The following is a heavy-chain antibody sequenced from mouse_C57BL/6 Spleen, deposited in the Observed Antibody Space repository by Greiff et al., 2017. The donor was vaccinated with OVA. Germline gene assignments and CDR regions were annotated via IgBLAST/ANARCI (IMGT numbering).Heavy chain of an antibody. J-gene: IGHJ1*03. CDR1: GFTFSSYT. Sequence: DVMLVESGGGLVKPGGSLKLSCAASGFTFSSYTMSWVRQTPEKRLEWVATISGGGGNTYYPDSVKGRFTISRDNAKNTLYLQMSSLRSEDTALYYCARQGYYYGSTYWYFDVWGTGTTVTVSS. D-gene: IGHD1-1*01. V-gene: IGHV5-9*01. CDR2: ISGGGGNT. CDR3: ARQGYYYGSTYWYFDV.